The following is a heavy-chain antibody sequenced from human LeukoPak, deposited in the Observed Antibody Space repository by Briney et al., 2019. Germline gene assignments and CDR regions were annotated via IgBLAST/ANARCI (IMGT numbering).Heavy chain of an antibody. J-gene: IGHJ4*02. Sequence: PSETLSLTCTVSGGSISSNSNYWAWIRQPPGRGLEWIGSISYGGSTYYSPSLESRVTISVDTSKNQFSLRLSSVTAADTAVYYCARQALWFFDHWGQGTLVTVSA. V-gene: IGHV4-39*01. CDR1: GGSISSNSNY. CDR3: ARQALWFFDH. D-gene: IGHD2-21*01. CDR2: ISYGGST.